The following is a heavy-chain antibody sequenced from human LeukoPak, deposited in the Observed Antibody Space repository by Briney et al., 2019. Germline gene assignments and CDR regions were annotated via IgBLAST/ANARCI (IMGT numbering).Heavy chain of an antibody. V-gene: IGHV3-11*01. CDR2: ISSSGSTT. D-gene: IGHD4-17*01. J-gene: IGHJ5*02. CDR3: ASSSGDYGDYNWFDP. CDR1: GFTFSDYY. Sequence: NPGGSLRLSCAASGFTFSDYYMSWIRQAPGKGLEWVSYISSSGSTTYYADSVKGRFTISRDNAKNSLYLQMNSLGAEDTAVYYCASSSGDYGDYNWFDPWGQGTLVNVSS.